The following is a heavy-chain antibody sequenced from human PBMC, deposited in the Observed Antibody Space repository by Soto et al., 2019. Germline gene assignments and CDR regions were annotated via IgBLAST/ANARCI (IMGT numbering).Heavy chain of an antibody. CDR3: ARVTHSYDFWSGYYTSSGWFDP. V-gene: IGHV4-30-4*01. J-gene: IGHJ5*02. D-gene: IGHD3-3*01. CDR1: GGSISSGDYY. Sequence: QVQLQELGPGLVKPSQTLSLTCTVSGGSISSGDYYWSWIRQPPGKGLEWIGYIYYSGSTYYNPSLKSRVTISVDTSKNQFSLKLSSVTAADTAVYYCARVTHSYDFWSGYYTSSGWFDPWGQGTLVTVSS. CDR2: IYYSGST.